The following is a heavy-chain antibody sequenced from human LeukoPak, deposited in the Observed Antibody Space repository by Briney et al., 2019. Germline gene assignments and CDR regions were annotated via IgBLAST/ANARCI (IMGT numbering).Heavy chain of an antibody. J-gene: IGHJ3*02. Sequence: GGSLRLSCAASGFTFSSYDMNWVRQAPGKGLERVSYISSSGSNKYYADSVKGRFTISRDNSKNTLYLQMNSLRAEDTAVYYCARDGGITMIVVAQDAFDIWGQGTMVTVSS. CDR3: ARDGGITMIVVAQDAFDI. CDR1: GFTFSSYD. D-gene: IGHD3-22*01. V-gene: IGHV3-48*03. CDR2: ISSSGSNK.